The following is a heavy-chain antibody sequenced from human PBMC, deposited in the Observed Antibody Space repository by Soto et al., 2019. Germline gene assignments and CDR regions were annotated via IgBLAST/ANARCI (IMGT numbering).Heavy chain of an antibody. CDR2: INPNSGGT. J-gene: IGHJ5*02. V-gene: IGHV1-2*04. CDR3: ARDFRSGSSRNWFDP. CDR1: GYTFTGYY. D-gene: IGHD6-13*01. Sequence: ASVKVSCKASGYTFTGYYMHWVRQAPGQGLEWMGWINPNSGGTNYAQKFQGWVTMTRETSISTAYMELSRLRSDDTAVYYCARDFRSGSSRNWFDPWGQGTLVTVSS.